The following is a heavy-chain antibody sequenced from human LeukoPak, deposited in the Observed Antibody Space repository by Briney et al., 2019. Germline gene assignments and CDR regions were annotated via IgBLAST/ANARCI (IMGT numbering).Heavy chain of an antibody. CDR3: ARVDGGNSGYYYYMDV. J-gene: IGHJ6*03. Sequence: SVSVSCKASGGTFSSYAISWVGQAPGQGREGMGGIIPIFGTANYSRKFQGRVTITTAKYTSTAYMELSSMRSEDTAVYYCARVDGGNSGYYYYMDVWGKGTTVTVSS. CDR1: GGTFSSYA. CDR2: IIPIFGTA. D-gene: IGHD4-23*01. V-gene: IGHV1-69*05.